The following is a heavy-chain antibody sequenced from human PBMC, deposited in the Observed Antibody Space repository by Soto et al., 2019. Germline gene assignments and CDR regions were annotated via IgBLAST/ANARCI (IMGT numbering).Heavy chain of an antibody. D-gene: IGHD2-15*01. CDR2: IYYSGST. CDR1: GGSISSGGYY. Sequence: SETLSLTCTVSGGSISSGGYYWSWIRQHPGKGLEWIGYIYYSGSTYYNPSLKSRVTISVDTSKNQFSLKLSSVTAADTAVYYCAGGPYYYYYGMDVWGQGTTVTVSS. CDR3: AGGPYYYYYGMDV. J-gene: IGHJ6*02. V-gene: IGHV4-31*03.